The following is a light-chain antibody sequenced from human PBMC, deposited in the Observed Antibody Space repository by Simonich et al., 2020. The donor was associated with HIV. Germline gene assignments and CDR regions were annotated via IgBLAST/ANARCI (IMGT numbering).Light chain of an antibody. V-gene: IGLV2-14*03. J-gene: IGLJ2*01. CDR2: DVN. CDR1: SSDVGGYNS. CDR3: CSYTSSSTL. Sequence: QSALTQPASVSGSPGQSITFSCTGTSSDVGGYNSVSWYQHHPGKAPKLMIYDVNKRPSGVSNRFSGSKSGNTASLTISGLQAEDEANYYCCSYTSSSTLFGGGTKLTVL.